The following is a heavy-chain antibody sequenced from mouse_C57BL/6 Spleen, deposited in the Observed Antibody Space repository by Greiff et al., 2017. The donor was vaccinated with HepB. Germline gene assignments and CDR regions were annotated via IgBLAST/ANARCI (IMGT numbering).Heavy chain of an antibody. CDR1: GFTFTDYY. CDR3: ARSPYSDY. D-gene: IGHD1-1*01. V-gene: IGHV7-3*01. CDR2: IRNKANGYTT. Sequence: EVKLMESGGGLVQPGGSLSLSCAASGFTFTDYYMSWVRQPPGKALEWLGFIRNKANGYTTEYSASVKGRFTISRDNSQSILYLQMNALRAEDSATYYCARSPYSDYWGQGTTLTVSS. J-gene: IGHJ2*01.